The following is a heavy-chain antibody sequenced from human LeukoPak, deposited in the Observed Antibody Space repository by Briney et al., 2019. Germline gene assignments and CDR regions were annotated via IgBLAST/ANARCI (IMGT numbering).Heavy chain of an antibody. CDR3: ARVPYCSGGSCNYYYYYGMDV. V-gene: IGHV4-34*01. CDR1: GGSLSGYY. D-gene: IGHD2-15*01. CDR2: INHSGST. J-gene: IGHJ6*02. Sequence: SETLSLTCAVYGGSLSGYYWSRIRQPPGKGLEWIGEINHSGSTNYNPSLKSRVTISVDTSKNQFSLKLSSVTAADTAVYYCARVPYCSGGSCNYYYYYGMDVWGQGTTVTVSS.